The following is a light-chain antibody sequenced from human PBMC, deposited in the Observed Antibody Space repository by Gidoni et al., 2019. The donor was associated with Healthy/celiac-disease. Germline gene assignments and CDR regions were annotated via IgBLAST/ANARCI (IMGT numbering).Light chain of an antibody. Sequence: SALTQPASVSGSPGQSITISCTGTSSDVGSYNLVSWYQQHPGKAPKLMIYEGSKRPSGVSNRFSCSKSGNTASLTISGLQAEDEADYYCCSYAGSSTFVVVFGGGTKLTVL. V-gene: IGLV2-23*03. CDR3: CSYAGSSTFVVV. CDR2: EGS. CDR1: SSDVGSYNL. J-gene: IGLJ2*01.